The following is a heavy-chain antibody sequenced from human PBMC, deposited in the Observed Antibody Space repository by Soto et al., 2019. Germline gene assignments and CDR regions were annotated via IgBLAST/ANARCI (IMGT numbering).Heavy chain of an antibody. CDR1: GFTISRDA. Sequence: GGSLRLSCAASGFTISRDAMSWVRQAPGKGLEWVAAISDRGDTTHYADSVKGRFTISRDTSKNTLYLQMNTLRAEDTAVYYCAKDKSRTRHFDYWGRGTLVTVSS. D-gene: IGHD1-1*01. V-gene: IGHV3-23*01. J-gene: IGHJ4*02. CDR2: ISDRGDTT. CDR3: AKDKSRTRHFDY.